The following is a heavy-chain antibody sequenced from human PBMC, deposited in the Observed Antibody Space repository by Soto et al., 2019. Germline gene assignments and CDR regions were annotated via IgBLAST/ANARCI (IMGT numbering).Heavy chain of an antibody. D-gene: IGHD3-3*01. V-gene: IGHV4-39*01. CDR2: IYYSGST. Sequence: PSETLSLTCTVSGGSISSSSYYWGWIRQPPGKGLEWIGSIYYSGSTYYNPSLKSRVTISVDTSKNQFSLKLSSVTAADTAVYYCASYYDFWSGYYTHYYYMDVWGKGTTVTVSS. CDR1: GGSISSSSYY. CDR3: ASYYDFWSGYYTHYYYMDV. J-gene: IGHJ6*03.